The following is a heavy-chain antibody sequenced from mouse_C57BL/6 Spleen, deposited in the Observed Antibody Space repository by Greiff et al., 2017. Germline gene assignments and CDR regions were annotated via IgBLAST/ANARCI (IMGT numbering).Heavy chain of an antibody. Sequence: VKLMESGAELARPGASVKLSCKASGYTFTSYGISWVKQRTGQGLEWIGEIYPRSGNTYYNEKFKGKATLTADKSSSTAYMELRSLTSEDSAVYFCARGGTYYDYDAGAWFAYWGQGTLVTVSA. CDR1: GYTFTSYG. D-gene: IGHD2-4*01. J-gene: IGHJ3*01. CDR2: IYPRSGNT. V-gene: IGHV1-81*01. CDR3: ARGGTYYDYDAGAWFAY.